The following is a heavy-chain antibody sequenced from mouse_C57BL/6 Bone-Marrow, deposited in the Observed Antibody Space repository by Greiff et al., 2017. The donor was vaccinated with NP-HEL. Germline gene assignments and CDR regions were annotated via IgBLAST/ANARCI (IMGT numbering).Heavy chain of an antibody. CDR2: IDPANGNT. V-gene: IGHV14-3*01. Sequence: EVQRVESVAELVRPGASVKLSCTASGFNIKNTYMHWVKQRPEQGLEWIGRIDPANGNTKYAPKFQGKATITADTSSNTAYLQLSSLTSEDTAIYYCASYSNYVKYYAMDYWGQGTSVTVSS. J-gene: IGHJ4*01. D-gene: IGHD2-5*01. CDR3: ASYSNYVKYYAMDY. CDR1: GFNIKNTY.